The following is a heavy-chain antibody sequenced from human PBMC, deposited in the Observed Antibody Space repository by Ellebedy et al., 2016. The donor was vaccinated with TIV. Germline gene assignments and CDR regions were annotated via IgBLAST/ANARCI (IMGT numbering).Heavy chain of an antibody. J-gene: IGHJ4*02. Sequence: MPSETLSLTCTVSGGSISPYYWSWIRQPPGKGLEWIGYVFYSGSTNYNPSLKSRVTISVDTSKNQFSLRLSSVTAADTAVYYCARAGDPVVNTFDYWGQGTLVTVSS. D-gene: IGHD3-22*01. CDR1: GGSISPYY. CDR3: ARAGDPVVNTFDY. CDR2: VFYSGST. V-gene: IGHV4-59*01.